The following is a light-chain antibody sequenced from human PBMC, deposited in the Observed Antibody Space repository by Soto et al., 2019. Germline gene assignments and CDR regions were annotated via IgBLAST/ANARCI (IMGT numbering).Light chain of an antibody. Sequence: QSVLTQPPSVSAAPGQKVTISCSGSSSNIGNNYVSWYQQLPGTAPKLLIYDNNKRPSGIPDRFSGSKSGTSATLGITGLQTGDEADYYCGTWDSSRSAVVFGEGTKLTVL. J-gene: IGLJ2*01. CDR3: GTWDSSRSAVV. V-gene: IGLV1-51*01. CDR2: DNN. CDR1: SSNIGNNY.